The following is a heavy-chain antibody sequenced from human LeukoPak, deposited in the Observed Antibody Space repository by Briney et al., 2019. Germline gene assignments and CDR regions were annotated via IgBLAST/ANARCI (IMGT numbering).Heavy chain of an antibody. D-gene: IGHD5-18*01. CDR1: GFTFDDYG. CDR3: ARDLRYSCGNHYYYYGMDV. V-gene: IGHV3-20*01. J-gene: IGHJ6*02. Sequence: GGSLRLSCAASGFTFDDYGMSWVRQAPGKGLEWVSGINWNGGSTGYADSVKGRFTISRDNAKNSLYLQMNSLRAEDTALYHCARDLRYSCGNHYYYYGMDVWGQGTTVTVSS. CDR2: INWNGGST.